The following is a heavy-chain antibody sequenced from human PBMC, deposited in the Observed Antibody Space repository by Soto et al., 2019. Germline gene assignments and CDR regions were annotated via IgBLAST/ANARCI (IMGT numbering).Heavy chain of an antibody. CDR3: TRGRSGLNDDAFDV. J-gene: IGHJ3*01. V-gene: IGHV3-9*01. Sequence: VQLVESGGRLIQPGGSLRLSCAASGFAFNDYALHWVRQVSGKGLEWVSSISWSRGTVDYADSARGRFTISRDNTKNSLFLQMNNLRREDTAFYYCTRGRSGLNDDAFDVWGQGTMVTVSP. D-gene: IGHD5-12*01. CDR2: ISWSRGTV. CDR1: GFAFNDYA.